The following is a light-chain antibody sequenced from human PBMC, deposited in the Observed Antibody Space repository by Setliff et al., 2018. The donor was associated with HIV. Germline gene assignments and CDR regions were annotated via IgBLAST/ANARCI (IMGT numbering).Light chain of an antibody. CDR1: SSDVGGYYS. Sequence: QSALAQPASVSGSPGQSITISCTGISSDVGGYYSVSWYQQHPGKAPKLMLYEAIKRPSGDSTRFSCSRSGNTASLTISGLQVEDEADYYCSSYTTSSTLYVFGPGTKVTVL. CDR2: EAI. J-gene: IGLJ1*01. V-gene: IGLV2-14*03. CDR3: SSYTTSSTLYV.